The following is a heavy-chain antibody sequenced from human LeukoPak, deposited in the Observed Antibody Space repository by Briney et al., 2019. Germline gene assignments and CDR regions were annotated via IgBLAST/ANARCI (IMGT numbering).Heavy chain of an antibody. D-gene: IGHD5-12*01. V-gene: IGHV3-30*18. Sequence: GGSLRLSCAGSGFTSGSYGMHWVRQAPGKGLEWVAVISYDGSNKDYADSVKGRFTISRDNSKNTLYLQMNSLSAEDTAVYYCAKARTASGYGDFDYWGQGTLATVSS. J-gene: IGHJ4*02. CDR1: GFTSGSYG. CDR3: AKARTASGYGDFDY. CDR2: ISYDGSNK.